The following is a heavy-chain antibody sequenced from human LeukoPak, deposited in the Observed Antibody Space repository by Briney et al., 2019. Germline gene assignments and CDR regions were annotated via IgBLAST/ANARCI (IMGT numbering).Heavy chain of an antibody. V-gene: IGHV4-4*02. J-gene: IGHJ4*02. D-gene: IGHD3-9*01. CDR1: GGFIINGKW. CDR2: INHSGST. Sequence: SGTLSLTCGVSGGFIINGKWWSWVRQPPGKGLEWIGEINHSGSTNYNPSLKSRVTISVDTNKNQFSLKLTSVTAADTAVYYCARELRIGLTGHDGYWGQGTLVTVSS. CDR3: ARELRIGLTGHDGY.